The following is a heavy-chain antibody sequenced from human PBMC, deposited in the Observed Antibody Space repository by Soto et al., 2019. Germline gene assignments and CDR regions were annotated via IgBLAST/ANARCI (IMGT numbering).Heavy chain of an antibody. CDR1: GFTFSDYA. CDR2: ISFNGINT. J-gene: IGHJ4*02. CDR3: ARDGSGFEYFDF. Sequence: QVQLVESGGGVVQPGRSLRLSCAGSGFTFSDYAMHWVRQAPGRGPEWLALISFNGINTYYADSVKGRFTISRDNSKNTLFLQMNTLRAEDTAVYYCARDGSGFEYFDFWGQGTLVTVSS. V-gene: IGHV3-30-3*01. D-gene: IGHD3-10*01.